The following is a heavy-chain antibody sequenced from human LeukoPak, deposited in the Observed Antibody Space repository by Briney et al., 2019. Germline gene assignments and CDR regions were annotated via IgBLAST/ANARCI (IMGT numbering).Heavy chain of an antibody. CDR1: GGTFSSYA. V-gene: IGHV1-69*05. J-gene: IGHJ5*02. CDR3: ATNPKVATIPT. Sequence: SVKVSCKASGGTFSSYAISWVRQAPGQGLEWMGGIIPIFGTANYAQKFQGRVTITTDESTSTAYMELSSLRSEDTAVYHCATNPKVATIPTWGQGTLVTVSS. D-gene: IGHD5-12*01. CDR2: IIPIFGTA.